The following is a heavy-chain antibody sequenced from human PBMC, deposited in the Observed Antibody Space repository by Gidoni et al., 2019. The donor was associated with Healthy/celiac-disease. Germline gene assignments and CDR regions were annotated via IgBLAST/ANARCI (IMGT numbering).Heavy chain of an antibody. V-gene: IGHV3-21*01. J-gene: IGHJ4*02. D-gene: IGHD3-22*01. Sequence: EVQLVESGGGLVKPGGSLRLSCAASGFTFGTYSMNWVRQAPGKGLEWVSSISSSSSYIYYADSVKGRFTISRDNAKNSLYLQMNSLRAEDTAVYYCARGARITMIVVVKFDYWGQGTLVTVSS. CDR2: ISSSSSYI. CDR1: GFTFGTYS. CDR3: ARGARITMIVVVKFDY.